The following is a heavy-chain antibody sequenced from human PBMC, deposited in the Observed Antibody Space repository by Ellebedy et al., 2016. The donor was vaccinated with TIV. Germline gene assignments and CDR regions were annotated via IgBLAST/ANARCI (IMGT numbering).Heavy chain of an antibody. Sequence: TLSLTCTVSGGSIRSYYWSWIRQPPGKALEWLARIDWDDDKYYSTSLKTRLTISKDTSKNQVVLTMTNMDPVDTATYYCARILVLYDSSGYDAFDIWGQGTMVTVSS. V-gene: IGHV2-70*11. J-gene: IGHJ3*02. CDR2: IDWDDDK. CDR1: GGSIRSYY. CDR3: ARILVLYDSSGYDAFDI. D-gene: IGHD3-22*01.